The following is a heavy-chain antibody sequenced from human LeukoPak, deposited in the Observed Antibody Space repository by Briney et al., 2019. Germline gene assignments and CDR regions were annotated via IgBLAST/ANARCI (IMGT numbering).Heavy chain of an antibody. CDR2: IYSGGST. Sequence: GGSLRLSCAASGFTVSSNYMSWVRQAPGKGLEWVSVIYSGGSTYYADSVKGRFTISRDNSKNTLYLQMNSLRAEDTAVYYCARRSGIAVAGAFDYWGQGTLVTVSS. J-gene: IGHJ4*02. V-gene: IGHV3-66*04. D-gene: IGHD6-19*01. CDR1: GFTVSSNY. CDR3: ARRSGIAVAGAFDY.